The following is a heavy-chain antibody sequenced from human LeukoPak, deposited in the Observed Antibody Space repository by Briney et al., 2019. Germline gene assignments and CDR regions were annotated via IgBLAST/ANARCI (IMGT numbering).Heavy chain of an antibody. CDR1: GGSISSYH. D-gene: IGHD3-10*01. CDR3: ARAPYGSATNNYYMDV. CDR2: FYYSGST. Sequence: SETLSLTCTVSGGSISSYHWSWIRQPPGKGLEWIGFFYYSGSTNYNPSLKSRVTISVDTSKNQFSLHLSPVTAADTAVYYCARAPYGSATNNYYMDVWGKGTTVTVSS. V-gene: IGHV4-59*01. J-gene: IGHJ6*03.